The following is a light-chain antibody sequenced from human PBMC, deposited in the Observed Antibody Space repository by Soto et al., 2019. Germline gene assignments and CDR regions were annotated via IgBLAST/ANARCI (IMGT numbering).Light chain of an antibody. CDR3: QYYNNYCWT. V-gene: IGKV1-5*03. CDR1: QSISSW. J-gene: IGKJ1*01. Sequence: DIQLTQSPSTLSASVGDRVTITCRASQSISSWLAWYQQKPGKAPKFLIYKTSNLESGVPSRFNGSGSGTEFTLTISSLQTDDFATYYCQYYNNYCWTFGQGTKVEIK. CDR2: KTS.